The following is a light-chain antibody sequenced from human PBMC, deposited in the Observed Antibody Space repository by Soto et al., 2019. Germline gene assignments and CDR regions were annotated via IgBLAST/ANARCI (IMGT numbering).Light chain of an antibody. CDR2: AAS. V-gene: IGKV1-39*01. Sequence: DIQMTQSPSSLSASVGDRVTITCRASQSISTYLNWYQQKPGKAPKLLIYAASSLQSGVPSRFSGRGSGTDFTLTISSLQPEDFATYYCQQSNTSPLTFGQGTKVDIK. J-gene: IGKJ1*01. CDR3: QQSNTSPLT. CDR1: QSISTY.